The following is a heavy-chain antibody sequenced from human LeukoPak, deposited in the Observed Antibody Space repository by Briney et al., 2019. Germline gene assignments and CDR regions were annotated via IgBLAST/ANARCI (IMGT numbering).Heavy chain of an antibody. Sequence: GASVKVSCKASGYTFTGYYMHWVRQAPGQGLEWMGWINPNSRGTNYAQKFQGRVTMTRDTSISTACMELSRLRSDDTAVYYCARARPQFDPWGQGTLVTVSS. CDR1: GYTFTGYY. CDR3: ARARPQFDP. CDR2: INPNSRGT. D-gene: IGHD6-6*01. V-gene: IGHV1-2*02. J-gene: IGHJ5*02.